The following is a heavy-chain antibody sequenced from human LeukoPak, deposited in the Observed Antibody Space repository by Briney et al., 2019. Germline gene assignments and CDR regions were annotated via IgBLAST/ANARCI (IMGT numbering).Heavy chain of an antibody. D-gene: IGHD1-26*01. Sequence: GGSLRLSCAASGFTFSDYYMSWIRQAPGKGLEWVSYISSSSSYTNYADSVKGRFTISRDNAKNSLYLQMNSLRAEDTAVYYCARDYEEGSSAHWGQGTLVTVSS. CDR2: ISSSSSYT. J-gene: IGHJ4*02. V-gene: IGHV3-11*05. CDR1: GFTFSDYY. CDR3: ARDYEEGSSAH.